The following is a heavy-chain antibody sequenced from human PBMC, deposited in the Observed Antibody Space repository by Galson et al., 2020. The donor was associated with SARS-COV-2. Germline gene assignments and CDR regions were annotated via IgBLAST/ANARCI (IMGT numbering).Heavy chain of an antibody. CDR1: GFTFTASA. D-gene: IGHD2-15*01. J-gene: IGHJ4*02. CDR3: AADRDGNKGSRGGDY. CDR2: IVLGRRKT. V-gene: IGHV1-58*01. Sequence: GASVKVSCKSSGFTFTASAVQWVRQARGQRPDWIGWIVLGRRKTKYAQKFQERVTITSDMSTRTSYMELSSRRSEDTAVYYCAADRDGNKGSRGGDYWGQGTLVTVSS.